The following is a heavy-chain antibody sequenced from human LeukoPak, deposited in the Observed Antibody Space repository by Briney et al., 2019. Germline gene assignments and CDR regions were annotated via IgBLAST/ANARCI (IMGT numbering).Heavy chain of an antibody. CDR1: GGSISSSSYY. D-gene: IGHD1-26*01. J-gene: IGHJ4*02. V-gene: IGHV4-39*01. CDR3: ARLGAGRWELTTLFDY. CDR2: IYYSGST. Sequence: SETLSLTCTVSGGSISSSSYYWGWIRQPPGKGLEWIGSIYYSGSTYYNPSLKSRVAISVDTSKNQFSLKLSSVTAADTAVYYCARLGAGRWELTTLFDYWGQGTLVTVSS.